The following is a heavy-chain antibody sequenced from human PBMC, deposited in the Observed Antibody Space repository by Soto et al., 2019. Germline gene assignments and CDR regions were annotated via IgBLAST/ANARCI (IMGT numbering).Heavy chain of an antibody. CDR2: IKQDGSEK. D-gene: IGHD6-25*01. V-gene: IGHV3-7*01. Sequence: EVQLVESGGGLVQPGGSLRLSCAASGLTFGSSWMSWARQAPGKGLEWVANIKQDGSEKYYLDSVKGRFTISRDNAKNSLYLQMNSLRAEDTAVYYCARDLGYQTLDYWGQGTLVTVSS. J-gene: IGHJ4*02. CDR3: ARDLGYQTLDY. CDR1: GLTFGSSW.